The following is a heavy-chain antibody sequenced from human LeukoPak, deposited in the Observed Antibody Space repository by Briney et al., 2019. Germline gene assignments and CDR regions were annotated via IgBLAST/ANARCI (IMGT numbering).Heavy chain of an antibody. J-gene: IGHJ6*02. CDR2: IVVGSGNT. V-gene: IGHV1-58*02. CDR3: AAALGAAAGTYYYYGMDV. D-gene: IGHD6-13*01. Sequence: GASVKVSCKASGFTFTSSAMQWVRQARGQRLEWIGWIVVGSGNTNYAQKFQERVTITRDMSTSTAYMELSSLRSEDTAVYYCAAALGAAAGTYYYYGMDVWGQGTTVTVSS. CDR1: GFTFTSSA.